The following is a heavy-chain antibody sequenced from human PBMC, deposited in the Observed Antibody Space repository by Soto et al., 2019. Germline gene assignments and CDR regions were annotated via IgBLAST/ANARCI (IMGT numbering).Heavy chain of an antibody. V-gene: IGHV2-70*04. D-gene: IGHD5-12*01. CDR2: IDWDDDK. J-gene: IGHJ4*02. Sequence: SGPTLVNPTQTLTLTCTFSGSSLSTSGMRVSWIRQPPGKALEWLARIDWDDDKFYSTSLKTRLTISKDTSKNQVVLTMTNMDPVDTATYYCARSVSIEMATILDYWGQGTLVTVSS. CDR3: ARSVSIEMATILDY. CDR1: GSSLSTSGMR.